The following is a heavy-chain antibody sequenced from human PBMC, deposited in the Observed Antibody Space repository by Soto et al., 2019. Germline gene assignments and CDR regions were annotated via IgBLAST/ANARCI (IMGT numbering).Heavy chain of an antibody. CDR1: GYIFTSYY. Sequence: QVQLVQSGAEVKKPGASVKVSCKASGYIFTSYYIHWVRQAPGQGLEWMGWINPFDGSTMFAQSCQGRVTMPKDTSTSTVYVEVSILLSDATAVYYCSRVDPRETSPFDHWGQGTLVTVSS. D-gene: IGHD2-2*03. CDR3: SRVDPRETSPFDH. CDR2: INPFDGST. V-gene: IGHV1-46*03. J-gene: IGHJ4*02.